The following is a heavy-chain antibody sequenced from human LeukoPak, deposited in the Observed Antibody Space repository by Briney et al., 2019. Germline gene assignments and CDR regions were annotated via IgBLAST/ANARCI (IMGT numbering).Heavy chain of an antibody. Sequence: GGSLRLSCAASGFTFSSYWMHWVRQAPGKGLVWVSRINTDGSSTSYADSAKGRFTISRDNAKNTLYLQMNSLRAEDTAVYYCARELAYCGGDCYPFDYWGQGTLVTVSS. CDR1: GFTFSSYW. D-gene: IGHD2-21*01. V-gene: IGHV3-74*01. CDR3: ARELAYCGGDCYPFDY. J-gene: IGHJ4*02. CDR2: INTDGSST.